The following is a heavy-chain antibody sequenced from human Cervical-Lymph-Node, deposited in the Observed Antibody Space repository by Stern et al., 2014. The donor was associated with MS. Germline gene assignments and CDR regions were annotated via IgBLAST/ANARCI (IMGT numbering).Heavy chain of an antibody. J-gene: IGHJ4*02. V-gene: IGHV3-21*01. CDR2: ISNNSTHP. D-gene: IGHD4-17*01. CDR3: ARARVGDYARSPHLDS. CDR1: GFTFSHYS. Sequence: EVQLVESGGGLVKPGESLRLSCDASGFTFSHYSINWVRQAPGKVLEWISSISNNSTHPSYADSVEGRFTISRDSAKDSVSLHMVSLRAEDTAVYYCARARVGDYARSPHLDSWGQGTLVTVSS.